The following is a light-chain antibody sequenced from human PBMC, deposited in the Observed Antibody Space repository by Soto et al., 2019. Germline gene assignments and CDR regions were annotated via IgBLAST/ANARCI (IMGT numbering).Light chain of an antibody. J-gene: IGLJ2*01. CDR1: SRDVGGYNY. Sequence: QSVLTQPRSVAGSPGQSVTISCTGTSRDVGGYNYVSWDQQHPGKAPKLMIYDVSRRPSGVPDRFSGSKSGNTASLTISGLQAEDEADYYCCSYAGSYTFVFGGGTKLTVL. V-gene: IGLV2-11*01. CDR2: DVS. CDR3: CSYAGSYTFV.